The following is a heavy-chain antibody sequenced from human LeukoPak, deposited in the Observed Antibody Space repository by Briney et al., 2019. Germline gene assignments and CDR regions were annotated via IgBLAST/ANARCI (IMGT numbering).Heavy chain of an antibody. CDR3: ARGHGSGSYYSLDDWFDP. Sequence: PSETLSLTCTVSGGSISSYYWSWIRQPAGKGLEWIGRIYTSGSTNYNPSLKSRVTMSVDTSKNQFSLKLSSVTAADTAVYYCARGHGSGSYYSLDDWFDPWGQGTLVTVSS. CDR1: GGSISSYY. V-gene: IGHV4-4*07. D-gene: IGHD3-10*01. J-gene: IGHJ5*02. CDR2: IYTSGST.